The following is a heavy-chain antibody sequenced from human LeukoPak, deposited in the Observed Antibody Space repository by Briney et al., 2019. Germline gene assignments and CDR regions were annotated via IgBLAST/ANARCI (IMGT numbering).Heavy chain of an antibody. D-gene: IGHD1-26*01. J-gene: IGHJ4*02. CDR3: GRQWYTASYYFVDY. Sequence: PSETLSLTCSVSGGSINRYYGGWVRQPAGKGLEWIGRIYTTGTTNYSPSLRSRLTMSVDTSKNQFSLKLRSVTAADTAVYYCGRQWYTASYYFVDYWSQGTLVTVSS. CDR2: IYTTGTT. CDR1: GGSINRYY. V-gene: IGHV4-4*07.